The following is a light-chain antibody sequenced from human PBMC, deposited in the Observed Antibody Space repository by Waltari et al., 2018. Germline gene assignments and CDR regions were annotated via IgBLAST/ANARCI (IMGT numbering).Light chain of an antibody. CDR3: SSYTISSTYV. Sequence: QSALTQPASVSGSPGQSITISCTGTSSDVGKFNLVSCYQQYPAKAPKLMIYEVNTLPSGVSNRFSGSKSGNTASLTISGLQAEDEADYYCSSYTISSTYVFGTGTKVTVL. CDR2: EVN. V-gene: IGLV2-23*02. CDR1: SSDVGKFNL. J-gene: IGLJ1*01.